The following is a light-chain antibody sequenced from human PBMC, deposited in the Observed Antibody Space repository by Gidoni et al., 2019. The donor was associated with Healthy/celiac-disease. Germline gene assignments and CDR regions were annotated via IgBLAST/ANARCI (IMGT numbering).Light chain of an antibody. CDR3: QQYSSSPWT. CDR1: QSVSSSY. V-gene: IGKV3-20*01. Sequence: IVLTQSPGPLSLSPGERAPLSCRASQSVSSSYLAWYQQKPGQAPRLLIYGASSRATGIPDRLSGSGSGTDFTLTISRLEHEDFAVYYCQQYSSSPWTFXQXTKVEIK. CDR2: GAS. J-gene: IGKJ1*01.